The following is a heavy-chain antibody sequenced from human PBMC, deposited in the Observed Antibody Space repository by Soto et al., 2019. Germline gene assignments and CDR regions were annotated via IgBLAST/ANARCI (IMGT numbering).Heavy chain of an antibody. CDR1: GFTLSYYC. Sequence: GGSLRLSCAASGFTLSYYCISWVRQAPCKGLEWVSAVSPNGQGIYYADSVRGRFTISRDISKNTVFLHMDSLRAEDTAVYYCAKYREYPREYFHYLRERPLVTVCS. J-gene: IGHJ4*02. CDR2: VSPNGQGI. D-gene: IGHD6-6*01. CDR3: AKYREYPREYFHY. V-gene: IGHV3-23*01.